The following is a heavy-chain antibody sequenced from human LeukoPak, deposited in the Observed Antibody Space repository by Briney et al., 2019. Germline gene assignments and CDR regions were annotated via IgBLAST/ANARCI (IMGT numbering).Heavy chain of an antibody. CDR3: ARVYSGTHNWFDT. J-gene: IGHJ5*02. CDR2: IYYSGTT. Sequence: SETLSLTCTGSGGSISTTSYFWAWIRQPPGEGLEWIGSIYYSGTTYFNSSLKSRVTISVERSKNHFSLKLSSVTVADTALYYCARVYSGTHNWFDTWGQGIQVTVSS. D-gene: IGHD6-13*01. V-gene: IGHV4-39*07. CDR1: GGSISTTSYF.